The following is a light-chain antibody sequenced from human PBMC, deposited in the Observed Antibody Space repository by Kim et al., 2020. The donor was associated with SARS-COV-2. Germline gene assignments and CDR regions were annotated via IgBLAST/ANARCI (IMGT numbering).Light chain of an antibody. V-gene: IGKV1-8*01. CDR1: QGISSY. CDR2: AAS. CDR3: QQYYSYPC. J-gene: IGKJ3*01. Sequence: AIRMTQSPSSFSASTGDRVTITCRASQGISSYLAWYQQKPGKAPKLLIYAASTLQSGVPSRFSGSGSGTDFTLTISCLQSEDFATYYCQQYYSYPCFCPGTKVDIK.